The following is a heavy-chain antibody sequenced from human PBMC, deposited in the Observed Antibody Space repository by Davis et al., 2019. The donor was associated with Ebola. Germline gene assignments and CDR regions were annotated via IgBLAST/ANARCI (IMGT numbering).Heavy chain of an antibody. CDR2: ISSGGITT. J-gene: IGHJ4*02. Sequence: GESLKISCAASGVTFSDYSMNWVRQAPGKGLEWVSYISSGGITTYYTDSVRGRFTSSRDNAKNSLYLQMNSLRDEDTAVYYCATGYNWNPDWGQGTLVTVSS. V-gene: IGHV3-48*02. CDR3: ATGYNWNPD. D-gene: IGHD1-1*01. CDR1: GVTFSDYS.